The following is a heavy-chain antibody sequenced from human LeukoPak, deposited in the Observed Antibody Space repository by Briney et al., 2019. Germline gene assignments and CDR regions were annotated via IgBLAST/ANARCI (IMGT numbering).Heavy chain of an antibody. CDR3: AGGSDSRNVGY. CDR1: GGSISSGGYY. J-gene: IGHJ4*02. CDR2: IYNSGST. D-gene: IGHD6-13*01. V-gene: IGHV4-31*03. Sequence: PSETLSLTCSVSGGSISSGGYYWNWIRQHPGKGLEWIGYIYNSGSTNYNPSLKSRVTISTDTSKKQFSLSLNSVTAADTAVYYCAGGSDSRNVGYWGQGTLVTVSS.